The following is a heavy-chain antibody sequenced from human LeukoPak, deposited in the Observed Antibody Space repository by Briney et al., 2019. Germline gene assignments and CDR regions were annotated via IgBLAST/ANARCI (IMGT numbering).Heavy chain of an antibody. Sequence: GGSLRLSCAASGFTVSSNYMSWVRQAPGKGLEWVSVIYSGGSTYYADSVKGRFTISRDNAKSSLYLQMNSLRAEDTAVYYCARDRGDCFDYWGQGTLVTVSS. CDR3: ARDRGDCFDY. CDR1: GFTVSSNY. CDR2: IYSGGST. D-gene: IGHD3-10*01. J-gene: IGHJ4*02. V-gene: IGHV3-53*01.